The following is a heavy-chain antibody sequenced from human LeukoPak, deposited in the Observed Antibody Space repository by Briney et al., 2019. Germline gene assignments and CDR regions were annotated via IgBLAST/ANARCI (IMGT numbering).Heavy chain of an antibody. V-gene: IGHV3-33*06. CDR3: AKPTSGSGSFLTDY. J-gene: IGHJ4*02. CDR2: IWDDGSYK. D-gene: IGHD1-26*01. CDR1: GFSFSNYG. Sequence: PGGSLRLSCAASGFSFSNYGMHWVRQAPGKGLEWVAVIWDDGSYKYYADSVKGRFTISRDNSKNTLYLQITSLRAEDTAVYYCAKPTSGSGSFLTDYWGQGTLVTVSS.